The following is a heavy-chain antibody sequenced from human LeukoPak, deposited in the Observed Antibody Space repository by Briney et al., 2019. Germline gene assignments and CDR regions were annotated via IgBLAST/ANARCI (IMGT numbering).Heavy chain of an antibody. D-gene: IGHD2-2*01. CDR3: ARESISTAANWFDT. CDR1: GGSINNFY. J-gene: IGHJ5*02. V-gene: IGHV4-4*07. CDR2: IYASGST. Sequence: SEILSLTCSVSGGSINNFYWNWIRQPARKGLEWIGRIYASGSTDYKSSLKSRVSMSIDTSKKKFSLKLTSVTAADTALYFCARESISTAANWFDTWGQGTLVTVAP.